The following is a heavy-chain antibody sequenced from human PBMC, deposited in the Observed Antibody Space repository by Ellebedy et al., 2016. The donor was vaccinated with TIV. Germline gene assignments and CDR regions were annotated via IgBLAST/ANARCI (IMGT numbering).Heavy chain of an antibody. Sequence: MPSETLSLTCTVSGGSISNGDYFWSWIRQPPGKGLEWIAYIYYSGTAYYNPSLESRATLSVDTSKNQFSLKLNFVTAADTAVYYCARQKRSERVTLMSFDTWGRGTLVTVSS. D-gene: IGHD3-16*01. J-gene: IGHJ4*02. CDR3: ARQKRSERVTLMSFDT. V-gene: IGHV4-30-4*01. CDR1: GGSISNGDYF. CDR2: IYYSGTA.